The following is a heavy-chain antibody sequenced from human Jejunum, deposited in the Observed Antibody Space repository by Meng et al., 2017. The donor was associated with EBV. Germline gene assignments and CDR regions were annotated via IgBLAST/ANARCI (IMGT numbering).Heavy chain of an antibody. Sequence: QVQLVELGVGMVQAGTSLRRSCADSGFTFSGHAMQWVRQAPGKGLKWVALISNDGNNKYYAYSVKGRFTISRDNSKNTLYLQMNSLRVDDTALYYCTREWGADYWGQGTLVTVSS. CDR3: TREWGADY. CDR1: GFTFSGHA. V-gene: IGHV3-30-3*01. CDR2: ISNDGNNK. D-gene: IGHD3-16*01. J-gene: IGHJ4*02.